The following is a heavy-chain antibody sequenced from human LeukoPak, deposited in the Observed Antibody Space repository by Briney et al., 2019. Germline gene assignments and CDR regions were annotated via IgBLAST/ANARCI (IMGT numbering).Heavy chain of an antibody. Sequence: SGPALVKPTQTLTLTCTFSGFSLTTSGTCVTWIRQPPGKALEWLAPIDCDDNKYYSTSLGTSPIISKNTSKTQVLFTITNMDPVDTASYYCARIRTKGECHKCMDVWGKGTTVTVSS. J-gene: IGHJ6*03. CDR3: ARIRTKGECHKCMDV. CDR2: IDCDDNK. D-gene: IGHD2-8*01. CDR1: GFSLTTSGTC. V-gene: IGHV2-70*13.